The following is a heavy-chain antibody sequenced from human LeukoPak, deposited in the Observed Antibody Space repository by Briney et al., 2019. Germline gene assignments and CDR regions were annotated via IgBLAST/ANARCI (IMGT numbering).Heavy chain of an antibody. J-gene: IGHJ4*02. Sequence: PGGSLRLSCAASGFTFSSYAMSWVRQAPGKGLEWVSAISGSGGSTYYADSVKGRFTISRDNSKNTPYLQMNSLRAEDTAVYYCAKAKGAYYDFWSGYPLDYWGQGTLVTASS. D-gene: IGHD3-3*01. V-gene: IGHV3-23*01. CDR2: ISGSGGST. CDR3: AKAKGAYYDFWSGYPLDY. CDR1: GFTFSSYA.